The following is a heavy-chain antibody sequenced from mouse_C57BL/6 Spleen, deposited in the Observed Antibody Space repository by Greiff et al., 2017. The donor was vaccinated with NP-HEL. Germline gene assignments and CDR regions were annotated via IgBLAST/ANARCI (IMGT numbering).Heavy chain of an antibody. D-gene: IGHD1-1*01. CDR1: GYAFSSYW. Sequence: VQLQQSGAELVKPGASVKISCKASGYAFSSYWMNWVKQRPGKGLEWIGQIYPGDGDTNYNGKFKGKATLTADKSSSTAYMQLSSLTSEDSAVYFCARVLPYYGSSPYWYFDVWGTGTTVTVSS. V-gene: IGHV1-80*01. J-gene: IGHJ1*03. CDR3: ARVLPYYGSSPYWYFDV. CDR2: IYPGDGDT.